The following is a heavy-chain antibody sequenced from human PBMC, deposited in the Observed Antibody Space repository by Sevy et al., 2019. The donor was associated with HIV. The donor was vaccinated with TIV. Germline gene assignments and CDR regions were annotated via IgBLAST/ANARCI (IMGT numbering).Heavy chain of an antibody. CDR2: INQDGSEE. D-gene: IGHD3-16*01. CDR3: ARTGSYADTYYYYYAMDV. Sequence: GGSLRLSCAASAFTFSSYWMTWVRQAPGKGLEWVANINQDGSEENYVDSVKGRFTIFRHNAKNSLFLQMNSLRAEDTAVYYCARTGSYADTYYYYYAMDVWGPGTTVTVSS. J-gene: IGHJ6*02. V-gene: IGHV3-7*01. CDR1: AFTFSSYW.